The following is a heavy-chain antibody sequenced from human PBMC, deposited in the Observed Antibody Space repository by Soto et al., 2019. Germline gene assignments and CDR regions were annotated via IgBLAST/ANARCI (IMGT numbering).Heavy chain of an antibody. J-gene: IGHJ4*02. CDR3: AREAAFTIFGVVFRYFDY. V-gene: IGHV3-66*01. Sequence: GGSLRLSCAASEFTVSSNDMSWVRQAPGKGLEWVSLIYSGSNTYYADSVKDRFTISRDNSKNTLYLQMNSLRAEDTAVYYCAREAAFTIFGVVFRYFDYWGQGTLVTVSS. D-gene: IGHD3-3*01. CDR2: IYSGSNT. CDR1: EFTVSSND.